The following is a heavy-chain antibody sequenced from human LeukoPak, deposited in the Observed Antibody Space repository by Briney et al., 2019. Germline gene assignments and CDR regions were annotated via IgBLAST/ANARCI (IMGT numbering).Heavy chain of an antibody. CDR3: ASSSGGSSSLIDY. V-gene: IGHV1-2*02. J-gene: IGHJ4*02. Sequence: ASVKVSCKASGYTFTGYYMHWVRQAPGQGLEWRGWINPDSGDTNYAQKFQGRVTMTRDTSISTAYMELSRLRSDDTAVYYCASSSGGSSSLIDYWGQGTLVTVSS. CDR2: INPDSGDT. D-gene: IGHD6-6*01. CDR1: GYTFTGYY.